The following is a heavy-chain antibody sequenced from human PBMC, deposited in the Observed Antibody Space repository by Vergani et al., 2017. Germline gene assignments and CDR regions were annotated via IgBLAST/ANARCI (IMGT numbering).Heavy chain of an antibody. V-gene: IGHV3-9*01. CDR3: ARWKGYGPYYYYYYMDV. CDR1: GFTFDDYA. Sequence: VQLVESGGGVVQPGRSLRLSCAASGFTFDDYAMHWVRQAPGKGLEWVSGISWNSGSIGYADSVKGRFTISRDNAKNSLYLQMNSLRAEDTALYYCARWKGYGPYYYYYYMDVWGKGTTVTVSS. D-gene: IGHD5-12*01. CDR2: ISWNSGSI. J-gene: IGHJ6*03.